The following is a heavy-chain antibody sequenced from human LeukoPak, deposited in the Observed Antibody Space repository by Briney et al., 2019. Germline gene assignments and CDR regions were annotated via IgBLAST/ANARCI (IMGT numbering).Heavy chain of an antibody. D-gene: IGHD3-10*01. CDR2: IHYSGST. V-gene: IGHV4-59*01. CDR1: GGSISGYY. CDR3: ARLRVRGANDY. J-gene: IGHJ4*02. Sequence: SETLSLTCSVSGGSISGYYWSWIRQPPGKGLEWIGYIHYSGSTHYNPSLKSRVTISVDTSKNQFSLKLSSVTAADTAVYYCARLRVRGANDYWGQGTLVTVSS.